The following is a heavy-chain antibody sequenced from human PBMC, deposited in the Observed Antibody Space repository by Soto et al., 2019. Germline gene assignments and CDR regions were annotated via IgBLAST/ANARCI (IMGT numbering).Heavy chain of an antibody. CDR2: ISSSSSTI. J-gene: IGHJ5*02. D-gene: IGHD3-3*01. Sequence: GGSLRLSCAASGVTFSSYSMNWVRQAPGKGLEWVTYISSSSSTIYYADAVKGRFTISRDNAKNSLYLQMNSLRDEDTAVYYCARGPYYDFWSGYYSNWFDPWGQGTLVTVSS. CDR1: GVTFSSYS. CDR3: ARGPYYDFWSGYYSNWFDP. V-gene: IGHV3-48*02.